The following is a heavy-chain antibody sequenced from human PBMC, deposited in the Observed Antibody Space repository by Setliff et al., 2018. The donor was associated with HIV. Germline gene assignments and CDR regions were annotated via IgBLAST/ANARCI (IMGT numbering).Heavy chain of an antibody. CDR3: ARVFWYGLPQIYYYMDV. Sequence: GESLKISCAASGFRFSTYWMTWVRQAPGKGLEWVANIKQDGSEKYDVDSVKGRFTRSRDNDKNSLYLQMNSLRAEDTAVYYCARVFWYGLPQIYYYMDVWGKGTTFTVSS. V-gene: IGHV3-7*01. J-gene: IGHJ6*03. CDR1: GFRFSTYW. CDR2: IKQDGSEK. D-gene: IGHD2-8*02.